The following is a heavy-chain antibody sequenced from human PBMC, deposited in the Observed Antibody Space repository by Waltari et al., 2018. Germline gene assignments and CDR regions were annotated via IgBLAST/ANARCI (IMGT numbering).Heavy chain of an antibody. Sequence: QVQLVQSGAEVKEPGASVKVSCKVSGYTLTELSMHWVRQAPGKGLEWMGGFDPEDGETIYAQKFQGRVTMTEDTSTDTAYMELSSLRSEDTAVYYCATPGKRHYDFWSGYYRAPTPLAINYWGQGTLVTVSS. V-gene: IGHV1-24*01. J-gene: IGHJ4*02. CDR1: GYTLTELS. CDR2: FDPEDGET. D-gene: IGHD3-3*01. CDR3: ATPGKRHYDFWSGYYRAPTPLAINY.